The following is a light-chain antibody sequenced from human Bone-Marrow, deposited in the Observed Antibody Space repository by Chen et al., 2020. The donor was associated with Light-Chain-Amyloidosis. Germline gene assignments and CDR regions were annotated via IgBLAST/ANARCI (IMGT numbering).Light chain of an antibody. CDR3: QQYYTTPRT. V-gene: IGKV4-1*01. CDR2: WAS. CDR1: QSLLYSSNKENY. Sequence: DIVMPQSPDSLAVSLGERATIKCKSSQSLLYSSNKENYLAWYQQKPRQPPKLLIYWASTRESGVPDRFSGSGSGTDFTLTISGLQAEDVAVYYCQQYYTTPRTFGQGTKLEIK. J-gene: IGKJ2*01.